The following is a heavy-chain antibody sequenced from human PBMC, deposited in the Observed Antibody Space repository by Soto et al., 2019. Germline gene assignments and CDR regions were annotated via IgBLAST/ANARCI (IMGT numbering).Heavy chain of an antibody. CDR2: ISGSGGST. D-gene: IGHD1-20*01. CDR3: AKMITGTTYYYGMDV. Sequence: EVQLLESGGGLVQPGGSLRLSCAASGFTFSSYAMSWVRQAPGKGLEWVSAISGSGGSTYYADSVKGRFTISRDNSKNTLYLQTNSLRAEDTAVYYCAKMITGTTYYYGMDVWGQGTTVTVSS. V-gene: IGHV3-23*01. J-gene: IGHJ6*02. CDR1: GFTFSSYA.